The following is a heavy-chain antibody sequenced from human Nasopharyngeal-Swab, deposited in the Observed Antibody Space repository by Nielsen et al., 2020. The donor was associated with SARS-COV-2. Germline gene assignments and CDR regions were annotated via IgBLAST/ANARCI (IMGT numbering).Heavy chain of an antibody. J-gene: IGHJ3*02. CDR1: ADSVSSNNAA. Sequence: SQTLSLACAISADSVSSNNAAWNWIRQSPSRGLEWLGRTYYRSKWYNEYAASVKSRVTINPDTSKNQISLQVNSMTAEDTAVYYCARRQMGAHAFDIWGQGTMVTVSS. D-gene: IGHD3-16*01. CDR2: TYYRSKWYN. CDR3: ARRQMGAHAFDI. V-gene: IGHV6-1*01.